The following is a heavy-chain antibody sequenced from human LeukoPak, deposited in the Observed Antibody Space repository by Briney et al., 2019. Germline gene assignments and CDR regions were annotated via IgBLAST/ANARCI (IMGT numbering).Heavy chain of an antibody. D-gene: IGHD3-3*01. CDR1: GGSISSGDYY. J-gene: IGHJ4*02. Sequence: SETLSLTCTVSGGSISSGDYYWSWIRQPPGKGLEWIGYIYYSGSTYYNPSLKSRVTISVDTSKNQFSLKLSSVTAADTAVYYYARGVRFYFDYWGQGTLVTVSS. V-gene: IGHV4-30-4*01. CDR3: ARGVRFYFDY. CDR2: IYYSGST.